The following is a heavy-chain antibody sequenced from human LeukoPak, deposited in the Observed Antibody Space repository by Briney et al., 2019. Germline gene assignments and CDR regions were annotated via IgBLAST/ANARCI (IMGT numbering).Heavy chain of an antibody. J-gene: IGHJ5*02. CDR2: IYYSGST. V-gene: IGHV4-59*01. Sequence: SETLSLTCTVSGGSISSYYWSWIRQPPGKGLEWIGYIYYSGSTNYNPSLKSRVTISVDTSKNQFSLKLSSVTAADTAVYYCASTYSSSWYNRFDPWGQGTLVTVSS. CDR1: GGSISSYY. D-gene: IGHD6-13*01. CDR3: ASTYSSSWYNRFDP.